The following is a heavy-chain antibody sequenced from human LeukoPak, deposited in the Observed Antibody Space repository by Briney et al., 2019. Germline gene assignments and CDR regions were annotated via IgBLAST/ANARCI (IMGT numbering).Heavy chain of an antibody. CDR2: IWYDGSNK. CDR3: AKDSSSWYWYYYYMDV. J-gene: IGHJ6*03. D-gene: IGHD6-13*01. CDR1: GFTFSSYW. V-gene: IGHV3-33*06. Sequence: GGSLRLSCAASGFTFSSYWMSWVRQAPGKGLEWVAVIWYDGSNKYYADSVKGRFTISRDNSKNTLYLQMNSLRAEDTAVYYCAKDSSSWYWYYYYMDVWGKGTTVTVSS.